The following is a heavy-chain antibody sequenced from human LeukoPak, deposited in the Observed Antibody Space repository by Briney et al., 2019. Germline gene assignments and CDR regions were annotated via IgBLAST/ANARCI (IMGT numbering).Heavy chain of an antibody. J-gene: IGHJ4*02. Sequence: GGSLRLSCAASGFTFSSYAMSWVRQAPGKGLEGVSAISGSGGSTYYADSVKGRFTIFRDNSKNMMHPQIDKLRAEDTAVYYCAKDRCNWNDEYCFDYWGEGSLVAVSS. CDR3: AKDRCNWNDEYCFDY. CDR1: GFTFSSYA. CDR2: ISGSGGST. V-gene: IGHV3-23*01. D-gene: IGHD1-1*01.